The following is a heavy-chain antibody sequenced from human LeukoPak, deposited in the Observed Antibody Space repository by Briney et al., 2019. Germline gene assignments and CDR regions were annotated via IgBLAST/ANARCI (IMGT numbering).Heavy chain of an antibody. D-gene: IGHD3-22*01. CDR1: GGSFSGYY. V-gene: IGHV4-34*01. J-gene: IGHJ4*02. CDR2: INHSGST. Sequence: PSETLSLTCAVYGGSFSGYYWSWIRQPPGKGLEWIGEINHSGSTNYNPSLKSRVTISVDTSKNPFSLKLSSVTAADTAVYYCARGTYYYDSSGQGYFDYWGQGTLVTVSS. CDR3: ARGTYYYDSSGQGYFDY.